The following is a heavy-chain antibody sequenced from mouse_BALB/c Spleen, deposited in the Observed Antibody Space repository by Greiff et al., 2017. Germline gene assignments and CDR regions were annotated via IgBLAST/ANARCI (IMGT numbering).Heavy chain of an antibody. Sequence: EVQLVESGGGLVQPGGSRKLSCAASGFTFSSFGMHWVRQAPEKGLEWVAYISSGSSTIYYADTVKGRFTISRDNPKNTLFLQMTRLRSEDTAMYNCAKDLGDYGYAMDYWGQGTSVTVSS. CDR1: GFTFSSFG. V-gene: IGHV5-17*02. CDR3: AKDLGDYGYAMDY. CDR2: ISSGSSTI. D-gene: IGHD2-13*01. J-gene: IGHJ4*01.